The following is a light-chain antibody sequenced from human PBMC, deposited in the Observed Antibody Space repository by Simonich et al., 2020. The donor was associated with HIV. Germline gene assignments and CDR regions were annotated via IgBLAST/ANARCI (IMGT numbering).Light chain of an antibody. CDR2: WAS. J-gene: IGKJ2*01. V-gene: IGKV4-1*01. CDR1: QSVLYSSNNKNY. CDR3: QQYFGTPYT. Sequence: DIVMTQSPDSLAVSLGGRATINRKSSQSVLYSSNNKNYLAWYQQKPGQPPKLLIYWASTRESGVPDRFSGSGSGPEFTLTISSLQAEDVAVYYCQQYFGTPYTFGQGTKLEIK.